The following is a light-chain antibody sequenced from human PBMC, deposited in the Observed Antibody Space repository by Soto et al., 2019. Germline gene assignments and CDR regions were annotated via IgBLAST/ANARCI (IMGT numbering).Light chain of an antibody. Sequence: EIVLTQSPVTLSLSPGERATLSCRASQSVRTYLAWYQVKPGQAPRLPMYGASSRATGIPDRLSGSGSGTDFTLTISRLEPEDFAVYYCQQFSSYPLTFGGGTKVDIK. CDR1: QSVRTY. CDR2: GAS. J-gene: IGKJ4*01. V-gene: IGKV3-20*01. CDR3: QQFSSYPLT.